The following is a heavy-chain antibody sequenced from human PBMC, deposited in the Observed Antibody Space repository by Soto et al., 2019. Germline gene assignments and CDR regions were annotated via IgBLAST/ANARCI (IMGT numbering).Heavy chain of an antibody. CDR2: IYGSGDNT. J-gene: IGHJ4*02. CDR1: GFAFSNCA. D-gene: IGHD6-13*01. V-gene: IGHV3-23*01. Sequence: EVQLLESGGGVVQPGGSLRLSCTASGFAFSNCAMSWVRQAPGKGLEWVSGIYGSGDNTHYADSVKGRFAISRDNSKDTLYLQVSYLRAEDTAVYYYAKGATSTWYDFDHWGRGTLVIVSS. CDR3: AKGATSTWYDFDH.